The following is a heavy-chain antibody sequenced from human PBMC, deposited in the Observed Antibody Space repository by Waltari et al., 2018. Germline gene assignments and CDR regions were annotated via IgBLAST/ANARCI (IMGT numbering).Heavy chain of an antibody. Sequence: QVQLQESGPGLVKPARSLSRTCTVSGYSISSGYDWGGIRQPPVKGLEWFGSVNQSGSTYYSPSLMSRVTISVDPSQHQFALKLSSMTAAYTAVYYCAIYSGSDFDYWGQGTLVTVSS. CDR2: VNQSGST. CDR1: GYSISSGYD. CDR3: AIYSGSDFDY. J-gene: IGHJ4*02. D-gene: IGHD5-12*01. V-gene: IGHV4-38-2*02.